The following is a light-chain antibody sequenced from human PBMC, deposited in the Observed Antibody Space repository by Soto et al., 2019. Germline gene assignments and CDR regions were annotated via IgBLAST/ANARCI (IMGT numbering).Light chain of an antibody. J-gene: IGKJ1*01. CDR3: QLYISYS. Sequence: EIHITQCSSKLSASVGDRVTITGRARQSISNSLAWYQQKPGTAPKLLIYHASCLESGVPSRFSGSGSATEFTLTISCPGPYDFATYYCQLYISYSFGQGTKVDIK. CDR1: QSISNS. CDR2: HAS. V-gene: IGKV1-5*01.